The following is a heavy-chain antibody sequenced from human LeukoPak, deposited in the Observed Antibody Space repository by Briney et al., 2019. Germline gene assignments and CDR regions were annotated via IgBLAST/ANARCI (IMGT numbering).Heavy chain of an antibody. CDR2: IYYSGST. CDR3: ARDYYPTHSYPDY. Sequence: PSETLSLTCTVSGGSISSSSYYWGWIRQPPGKGLEWIGSIYYSGSTYYNPSLKSRVTISVDTPKNQFSLKLSSVTAADTAVYYCARDYYPTHSYPDYWGQGTLVTVSS. CDR1: GGSISSSSYY. V-gene: IGHV4-39*07. J-gene: IGHJ4*02. D-gene: IGHD5-18*01.